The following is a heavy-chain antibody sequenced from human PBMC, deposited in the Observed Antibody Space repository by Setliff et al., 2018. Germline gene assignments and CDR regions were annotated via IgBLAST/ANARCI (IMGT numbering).Heavy chain of an antibody. V-gene: IGHV1-69*13. CDR2: IIPFFGTA. CDR3: AKSMTTVTTGGNEAFDI. J-gene: IGHJ3*02. D-gene: IGHD4-17*01. CDR1: GGTFSSSA. Sequence: WASVKVSCKASGGTFSSSAISWVRQAPGQGLEWVGRIIPFFGTANSAQKFQGRVTITAGESATTAYMELSSLRAEDTAVYYCAKSMTTVTTGGNEAFDIWGQGTMVTVSS.